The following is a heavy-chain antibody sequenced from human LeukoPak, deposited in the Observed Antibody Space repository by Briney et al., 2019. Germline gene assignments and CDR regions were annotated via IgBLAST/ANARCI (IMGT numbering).Heavy chain of an antibody. V-gene: IGHV3-21*04. D-gene: IGHD6-19*01. Sequence: GGSLRLSCAASGFTFSSYNMNWVRQAPGKGLEWVSSISSSSSYIYYADSVKGRFTISRDNAKNSLYLQMNSLRAEDTAVYYCARCSGWYVDNWFDPWGQGTLVTVSS. CDR2: ISSSSSYI. CDR3: ARCSGWYVDNWFDP. CDR1: GFTFSSYN. J-gene: IGHJ5*02.